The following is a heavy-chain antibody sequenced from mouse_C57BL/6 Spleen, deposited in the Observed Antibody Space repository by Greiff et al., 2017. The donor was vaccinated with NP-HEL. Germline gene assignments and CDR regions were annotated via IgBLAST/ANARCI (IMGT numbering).Heavy chain of an antibody. V-gene: IGHV5-17*01. J-gene: IGHJ4*01. CDR2: ISSGSSTI. CDR3: ARNYDYLYAMDY. CDR1: GFTFSDYG. Sequence: EVQRVGSGGGLVKPGGSLKLSCAASGFTFSDYGMHWVRQAPEKGLEWVAYISSGSSTIYYADTVKGRFTICRDNAKNTLFLQMTSLRSEDTAMYYCARNYDYLYAMDYWGQGTSVTVSS. D-gene: IGHD2-4*01.